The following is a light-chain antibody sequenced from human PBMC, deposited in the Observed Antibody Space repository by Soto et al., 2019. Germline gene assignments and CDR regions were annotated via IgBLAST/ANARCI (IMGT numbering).Light chain of an antibody. Sequence: AIQMTQSPSSLSASVGDRVTITCRASQDIRNDLGWYQQKPGKTPKLLIFAASSLQSGVPSRFSGSGSGTDFTLTISSLQTEDFATYDCLQDFNSPWTFGRGTKVEIE. CDR1: QDIRND. CDR2: AAS. V-gene: IGKV1-6*01. CDR3: LQDFNSPWT. J-gene: IGKJ1*01.